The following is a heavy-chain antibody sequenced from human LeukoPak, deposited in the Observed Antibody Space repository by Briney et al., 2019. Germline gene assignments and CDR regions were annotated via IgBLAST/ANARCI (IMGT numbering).Heavy chain of an antibody. D-gene: IGHD5-18*01. CDR1: GGSISSYY. Sequence: PSETLSLTCTVSGGSISSYYWSWIRQPPGKGLEWIRYIYYSGSTNYNPSLKSRVTISVDTSKNQFSLKLSSVTAANTAVYYCVSTAMVRYLDYWGQGTLVTVSS. V-gene: IGHV4-59*08. CDR2: IYYSGST. CDR3: VSTAMVRYLDY. J-gene: IGHJ4*02.